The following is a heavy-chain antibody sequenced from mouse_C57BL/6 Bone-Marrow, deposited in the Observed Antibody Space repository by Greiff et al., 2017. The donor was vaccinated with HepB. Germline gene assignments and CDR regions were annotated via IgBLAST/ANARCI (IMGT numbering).Heavy chain of an antibody. Sequence: QVQLQQSGPELVKPGASVKISCKASGYAFSSSWMNWVKQRPGKGLEWIGRIYPGDGDTNYNGKFKGKATLTADKASSTAYMQLSSLTSEDSAVYYCARAGAEDYWGQGASVTVSS. D-gene: IGHD3-1*01. CDR3: ARAGAEDY. CDR1: GYAFSSSW. J-gene: IGHJ4*01. V-gene: IGHV1-82*01. CDR2: IYPGDGDT.